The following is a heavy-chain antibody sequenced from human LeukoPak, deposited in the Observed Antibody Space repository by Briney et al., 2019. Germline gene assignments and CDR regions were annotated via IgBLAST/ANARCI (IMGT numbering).Heavy chain of an antibody. CDR3: ARGMYYDILTGPLGFDY. J-gene: IGHJ4*02. CDR1: GFTFSRYW. V-gene: IGHV3-74*01. Sequence: GGSLRLFCAASGFTFSRYWMHWVRQAPGTGLVWVSRIHNDGSSTSYADSVKGRFTISRDNAKNTVYLQMNSLRAEDTAVYYCARGMYYDILTGPLGFDYWGQGTLVTVSS. D-gene: IGHD3-9*01. CDR2: IHNDGSST.